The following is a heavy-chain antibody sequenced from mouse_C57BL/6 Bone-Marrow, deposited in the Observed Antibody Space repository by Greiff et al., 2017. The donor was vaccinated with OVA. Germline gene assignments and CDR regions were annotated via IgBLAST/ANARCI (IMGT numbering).Heavy chain of an antibody. CDR3: ASAVFAY. Sequence: VQLQQPGAELVKPGASVKLSCKASGYTFTSYWMQWVKQRPGQVLEWIGEIDPSDSYTNYNQKFKGKATLTVDTSSSTAYMQLSSLTSEDSAVYYCASAVFAYWGQGTLVTVSA. CDR1: GYTFTSYW. V-gene: IGHV1-50*01. J-gene: IGHJ3*01. CDR2: IDPSDSYT.